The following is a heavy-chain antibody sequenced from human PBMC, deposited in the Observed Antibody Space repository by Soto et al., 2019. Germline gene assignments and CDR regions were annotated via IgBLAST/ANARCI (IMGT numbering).Heavy chain of an antibody. J-gene: IGHJ5*02. CDR2: INPSGGST. V-gene: IGHV1-46*01. CDR1: GYTFTSYY. CDR3: ARVNRPPLNWFDP. Sequence: QVQLVQSGAEVKKPGASVKVSCKASGYTFTSYYMHWVRQAPGQGLEWMGIINPSGGSTSYAQKFQGRVNMTRDTSTSTVYMELSSLRSEDTAVHYCARVNRPPLNWFDPWGQGTLVTVSS.